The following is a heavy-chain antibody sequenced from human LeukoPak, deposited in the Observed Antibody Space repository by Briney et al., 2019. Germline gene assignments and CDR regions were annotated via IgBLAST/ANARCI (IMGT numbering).Heavy chain of an antibody. J-gene: IGHJ4*02. D-gene: IGHD2-8*02. V-gene: IGHV1-46*01. CDR1: GYTFTSYY. CDR2: SNPSGVGT. Sequence: ASVKVSCKASGYTFTSYYMHWVRQALGQGLEWMGVSNPSGVGTNYAQKFQGRVTMTRDTSTTTVYMELSSLRSEDTAVYYCAREESGGYFDYWGQGTLVTVSS. CDR3: AREESGGYFDY.